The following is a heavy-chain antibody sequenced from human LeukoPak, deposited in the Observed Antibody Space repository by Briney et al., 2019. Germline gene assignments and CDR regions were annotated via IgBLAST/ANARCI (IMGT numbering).Heavy chain of an antibody. CDR2: IYSGGTT. Sequence: GGSLRLSCAASGFTVSTNCMTWVRQAPGKGLEWVSTIYSGGTTYYADSVMGRFTIPRHNSRNTLYLQMYSLRAEDTAVYYCARVDTVMAYYFDLWGQGTLVTVSS. CDR3: ARVDTVMAYYFDL. V-gene: IGHV3-53*04. CDR1: GFTVSTNC. J-gene: IGHJ4*02. D-gene: IGHD5-18*01.